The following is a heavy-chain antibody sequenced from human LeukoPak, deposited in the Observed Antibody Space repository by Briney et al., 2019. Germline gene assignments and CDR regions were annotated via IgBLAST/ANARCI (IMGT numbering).Heavy chain of an antibody. CDR1: GGSISSSSYY. J-gene: IGHJ5*02. Sequence: SETLSLTCTVSGGSISSSSYYWGWIRQPPGKGLEWIGSIYYSGSTYYNPSLKSRVTISVDTSKNQFSLKLSSVTAADTAVYYCAIEQQLVLGVWFDPWGQGTLVTVSS. V-gene: IGHV4-39*01. D-gene: IGHD6-13*01. CDR3: AIEQQLVLGVWFDP. CDR2: IYYSGST.